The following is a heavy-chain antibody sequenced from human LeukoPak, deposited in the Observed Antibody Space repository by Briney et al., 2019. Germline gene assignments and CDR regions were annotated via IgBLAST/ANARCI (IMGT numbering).Heavy chain of an antibody. D-gene: IGHD3-22*01. CDR2: TIPIYGTA. J-gene: IGHJ5*02. CDR3: ARVPYYYDNNWFDP. V-gene: IGHV1-69*01. CDR1: GGTFNNYA. Sequence: GSSVKVSCKASGGTFNNYAINWVRQAPGQGLEWVGGTIPIYGTAHYAQKFQGRVTITADESTSAGYMELRSLRSDDTAVYYCARVPYYYDNNWFDPWGQGTLVTVSS.